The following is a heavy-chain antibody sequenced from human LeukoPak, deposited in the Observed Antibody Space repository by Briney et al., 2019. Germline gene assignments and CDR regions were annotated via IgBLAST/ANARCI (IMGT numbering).Heavy chain of an antibody. D-gene: IGHD3-22*01. J-gene: IGHJ1*01. V-gene: IGHV3-74*01. CDR1: GFTFSTYW. CDR3: ARAPSEIGGYYPEYFRH. CDR2: IKSDGST. Sequence: PGGSLRLSCAASGFTFSTYWMHWVHQAPGKGLVWVSRIKSDGSTNYADSVKGRFTISRDNAKNTVSLQMNSLRPEDTGVYYCARAPSEIGGYYPEYFRHWGQGTLVTVSS.